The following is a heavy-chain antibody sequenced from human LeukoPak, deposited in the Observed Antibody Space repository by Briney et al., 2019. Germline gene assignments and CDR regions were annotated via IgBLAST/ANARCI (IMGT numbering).Heavy chain of an antibody. CDR1: GYTFTSYG. D-gene: IGHD7-27*01. J-gene: IGHJ4*02. V-gene: IGHV1-8*01. Sequence: WASVKVSCKASGYTFTSYGINWVRQATGQRPEWMGWMSPNSGDTGYAQKFQDRVTMTRNTSISTAYKELSSLRSDDTAVYYCARGPPNWGYDYWGPGTLVTVSS. CDR3: ARGPPNWGYDY. CDR2: MSPNSGDT.